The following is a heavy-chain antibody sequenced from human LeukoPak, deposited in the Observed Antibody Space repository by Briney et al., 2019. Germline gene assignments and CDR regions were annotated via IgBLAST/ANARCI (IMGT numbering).Heavy chain of an antibody. V-gene: IGHV4-59*01. CDR2: IYYTGST. D-gene: IGHD1-20*01. J-gene: IGHJ5*02. CDR3: ARLNWNYVDFWFDP. CDR1: GGSISSYY. Sequence: SETLSLTCTVSGGSISSYYWSWIREPPGKGLEWFGYIYYTGSTNYNPYLKSRVTMSVDTSKNQFSLKQSSVTAADTAVYYCARLNWNYVDFWFDPWGQGTLVTVSS.